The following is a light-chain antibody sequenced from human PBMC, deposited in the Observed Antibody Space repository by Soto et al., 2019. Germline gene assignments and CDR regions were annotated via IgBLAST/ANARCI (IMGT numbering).Light chain of an antibody. CDR3: QEYGSSLTIT. J-gene: IGKJ5*01. Sequence: EIVLTQSPRTLSLSRGERATLSCGASQSVSSSYFAWYQQKPGQAPRLLIYGASSRATGIPDRFSGSGSGTDFTLTTSRLEPEDFAVYYCQEYGSSLTITFGQGTRLDIK. V-gene: IGKV3-20*01. CDR1: QSVSSSY. CDR2: GAS.